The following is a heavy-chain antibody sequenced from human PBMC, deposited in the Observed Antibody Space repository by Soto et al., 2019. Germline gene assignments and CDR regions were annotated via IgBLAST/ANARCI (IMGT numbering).Heavy chain of an antibody. CDR2: IYTSVST. Sequence: SETLSLTCTVSGGSISSYHWSWIRQPAGKGLEWIGRIYTSVSTNYNPSLKSRVTMSVDTSKNQFSLKLSSVTAADTAVYYCARDQGYCSGGSCYSGWFAPWGQGTLVTVSS. D-gene: IGHD2-15*01. CDR3: ARDQGYCSGGSCYSGWFAP. J-gene: IGHJ5*02. V-gene: IGHV4-4*07. CDR1: GGSISSYH.